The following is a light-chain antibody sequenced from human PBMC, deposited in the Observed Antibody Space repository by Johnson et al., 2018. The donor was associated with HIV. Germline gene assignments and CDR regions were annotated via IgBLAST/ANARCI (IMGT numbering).Light chain of an antibody. Sequence: QSVLTQPPSVSAAPGQKVTISCSGSSSNIGSNYVSWYQQLPGTAPKLLIYDNNKRPSGIRDRFSGSKSGTSATLGITGLQTGDEADYYCGTWDSSLSAYVIGTGTKVTVL. J-gene: IGLJ1*01. CDR3: GTWDSSLSAYV. V-gene: IGLV1-51*01. CDR2: DNN. CDR1: SSNIGSNY.